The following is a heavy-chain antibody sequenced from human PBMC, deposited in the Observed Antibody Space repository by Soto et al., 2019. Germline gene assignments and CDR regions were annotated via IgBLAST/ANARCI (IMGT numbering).Heavy chain of an antibody. D-gene: IGHD1-26*01. V-gene: IGHV3-30-3*01. J-gene: IGHJ4*02. CDR2: ISYDGSNK. CDR3: ARIPYSGSYRENYFDY. Sequence: GGSLRLSCAASGFTFSSYAMHWVRQAPGKGLEWVAVISYDGSNKYYADSVKGRFTISRDNSKNTLYLQMNSLRAEDTAVYYCARIPYSGSYRENYFDYWGQGTLVTVSS. CDR1: GFTFSSYA.